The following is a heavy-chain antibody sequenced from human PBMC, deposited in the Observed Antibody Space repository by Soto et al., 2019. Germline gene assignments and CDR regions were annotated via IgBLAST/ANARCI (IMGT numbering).Heavy chain of an antibody. CDR2: IYYSAST. CDR1: GGSISSSSYY. V-gene: IGHV4-39*01. J-gene: IGHJ4*02. Sequence: QLQLQESGPGLVKPSETLSLTCTVSGGSISSSSYYWGWVRQPPGKGLEWIGSIYYSASTCYNPSLKSRVTISVDTSVNQLSLKLRPVAAADTAVYYCGRHSGHIFFDYWGQGTLVTVSS. CDR3: GRHSGHIFFDY. D-gene: IGHD2-15*01.